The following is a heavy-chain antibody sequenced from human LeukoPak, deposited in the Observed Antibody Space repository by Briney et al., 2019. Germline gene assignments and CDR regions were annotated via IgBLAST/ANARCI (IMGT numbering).Heavy chain of an antibody. J-gene: IGHJ4*02. Sequence: GGSLRLSCAASGFTFSSYWMSWVRQAPGKGLEWVANIKQDGSEKYYVDSVKGRFTISRDNAKNSLYLQMNSLRAEDTAVYYWARDRFEYSSSWYFSRVLDYWGQGTLVTVSS. CDR2: IKQDGSEK. CDR3: ARDRFEYSSSWYFSRVLDY. D-gene: IGHD6-13*01. V-gene: IGHV3-7*01. CDR1: GFTFSSYW.